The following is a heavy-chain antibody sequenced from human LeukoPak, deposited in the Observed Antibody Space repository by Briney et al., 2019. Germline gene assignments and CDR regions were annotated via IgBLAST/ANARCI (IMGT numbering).Heavy chain of an antibody. Sequence: GGSLRLSCAASGFTFSSYAMNWVRQAPGKGLEWVSIIGIYGVTTFHADSVKGRFTISRDNSKNTLYLQMNSLRAEDAAVYYCARGDGLPRRRYFDSWGQGTLVTVSS. J-gene: IGHJ4*02. D-gene: IGHD3/OR15-3a*01. CDR2: IGIYGVTT. CDR1: GFTFSSYA. V-gene: IGHV3-23*01. CDR3: ARGDGLPRRRYFDS.